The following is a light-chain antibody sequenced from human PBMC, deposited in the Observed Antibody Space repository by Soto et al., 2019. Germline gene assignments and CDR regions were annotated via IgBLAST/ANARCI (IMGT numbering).Light chain of an antibody. Sequence: AIRMTQSPSSFSASTGDRVTITCRASQGISSYLAWYQQKPGEAPKLLIYAASTLQSGVPSRFSGSGSGTDFTLTLSSLEPEDFAVYYCQQRAGSSTFGQGTRLEI. CDR2: AAS. CDR3: QQRAGSST. V-gene: IGKV1-8*01. J-gene: IGKJ5*01. CDR1: QGISSY.